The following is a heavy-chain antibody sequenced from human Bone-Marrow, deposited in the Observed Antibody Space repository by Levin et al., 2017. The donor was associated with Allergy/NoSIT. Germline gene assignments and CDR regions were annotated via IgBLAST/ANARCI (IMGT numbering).Heavy chain of an antibody. CDR1: GFTFSSYW. CDR3: VRAGYCSSSGCYGARNWFDP. V-gene: IGHV3-74*03. D-gene: IGHD2-2*01. CDR2: INTDGSST. J-gene: IGHJ5*02. Sequence: GESLKISCAASGFTFSSYWMHWVRQAPGKGLVWVSRINTDGSSTTYAGSVKGRFTISRDNAENTLYLQMNSLRADDTAVYYCVRAGYCSSSGCYGARNWFDPWGQGTLVTVSS.